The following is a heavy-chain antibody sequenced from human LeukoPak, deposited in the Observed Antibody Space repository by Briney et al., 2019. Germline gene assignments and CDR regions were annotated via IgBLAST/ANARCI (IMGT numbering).Heavy chain of an antibody. V-gene: IGHV4-39*01. CDR2: IYYSGNT. CDR1: GGSISTSAYY. Sequence: SETLSLTCIVSGGSISTSAYYWGWIRQPPGEGLQWIGSIYYSGNTYYNSSLKSRVTISVGTSTSQFSLRLSSVTAADTAVYYCARPRTDDYVWGSYRYYFDYWGQGTLVTVSS. J-gene: IGHJ4*02. D-gene: IGHD3-16*02. CDR3: ARPRTDDYVWGSYRYYFDY.